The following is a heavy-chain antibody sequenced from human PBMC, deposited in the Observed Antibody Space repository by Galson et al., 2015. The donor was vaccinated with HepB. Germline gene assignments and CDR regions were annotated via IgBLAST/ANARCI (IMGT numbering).Heavy chain of an antibody. D-gene: IGHD1-26*01. V-gene: IGHV1-24*01. CDR3: ATDQGAVGATSAFDL. J-gene: IGHJ3*01. Sequence: SVKVSCKVPGYTLGELSMHWVRQAPGKGLEWMGGFDPEDGETIYAQKFQGRVSMTEDTSTDTASMVLSFLRSDDTAVYYCATDQGAVGATSAFDLWGQGTMVTVSS. CDR1: GYTLGELS. CDR2: FDPEDGET.